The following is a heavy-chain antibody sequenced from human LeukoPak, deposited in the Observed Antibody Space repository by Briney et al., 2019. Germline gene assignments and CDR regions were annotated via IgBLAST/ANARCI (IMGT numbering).Heavy chain of an antibody. J-gene: IGHJ3*01. CDR3: ATGIGPFDF. CDR1: GHTLSEVS. CDR2: FDPDKYET. Sequence: ASVKVSCKVSGHTLSEVSMHWVRQALGKGLEWMGGFDPDKYETIYTQNFTGRVSMTEETSTNIAYMELSSLSSEDTAVYYCATGIGPFDFWGQGTMVIVSS. V-gene: IGHV1-24*01.